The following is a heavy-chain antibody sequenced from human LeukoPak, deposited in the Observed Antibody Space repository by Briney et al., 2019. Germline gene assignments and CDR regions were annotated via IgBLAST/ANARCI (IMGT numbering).Heavy chain of an antibody. Sequence: GVSLRLSCAASGFTFSDSWMTWLRQAPGKGPECVATIKEDGTKTHYEYSVKGRFTVSRDNARKSLFLQMNSLRVEDTPVSYCATYMYWVAGDVWGQGTTVSVTS. V-gene: IGHV3-7*01. CDR1: GFTFSDSW. J-gene: IGHJ6*02. D-gene: IGHD2-8*02. CDR3: ATYMYWVAGDV. CDR2: IKEDGTKT.